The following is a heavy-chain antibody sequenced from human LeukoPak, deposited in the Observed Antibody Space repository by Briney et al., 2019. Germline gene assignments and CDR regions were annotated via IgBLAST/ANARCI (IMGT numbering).Heavy chain of an antibody. D-gene: IGHD6-19*01. Sequence: ASVKVSCKASGYTFTGYYMHWVRQAPGQGLEWMGWINPNSGGTNYAQKFQGRVTMTRDTSISTAYMELSRLRSDDTAVYYCARGPMAAVAGSEFGYWGQGTLVTVSS. J-gene: IGHJ4*02. CDR3: ARGPMAAVAGSEFGY. CDR2: INPNSGGT. CDR1: GYTFTGYY. V-gene: IGHV1-2*02.